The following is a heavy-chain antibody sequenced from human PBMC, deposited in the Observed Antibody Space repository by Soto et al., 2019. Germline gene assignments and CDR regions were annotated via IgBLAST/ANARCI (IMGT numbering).Heavy chain of an antibody. J-gene: IGHJ4*02. CDR2: ISGYNGNT. V-gene: IGHV1-18*01. D-gene: IGHD2-8*01. CDR1: GYTFTRYG. CDR3: ARGSAYSTPWSFDS. Sequence: QVQLLQSGAEVKKPGASVRVSCKTSGYTFTRYGVSWVRQAPGQGLEWMGWISGYNGNTKEAHKFEGRVILTTDTAANTGHMELRSLTSNDTAVYYCARGSAYSTPWSFDSWGQGTLVTVSS.